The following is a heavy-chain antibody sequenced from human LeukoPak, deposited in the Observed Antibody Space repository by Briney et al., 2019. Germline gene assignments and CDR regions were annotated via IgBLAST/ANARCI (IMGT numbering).Heavy chain of an antibody. J-gene: IGHJ4*02. CDR1: GYTFTSYG. CDR2: ISAYNGNT. Sequence: ASVKVSCKASGYTFTSYGISWVRQAPGQGLEWMGWISAYNGNTNYAQKFQGRVTMTTDTSTSTAYMELRSLRSDDTAVYYCARPYYDTSGSYFDYWGQGTLVTVSS. CDR3: ARPYYDTSGSYFDY. V-gene: IGHV1-18*01. D-gene: IGHD3-22*01.